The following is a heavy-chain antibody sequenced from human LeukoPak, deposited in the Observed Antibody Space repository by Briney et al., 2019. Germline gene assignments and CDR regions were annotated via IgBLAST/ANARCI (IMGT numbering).Heavy chain of an antibody. J-gene: IGHJ4*02. CDR3: ARERGRRGRYDILTGSKGCFDY. D-gene: IGHD3-9*01. V-gene: IGHV1-69*13. CDR2: IIPIFGTA. CDR1: GGTFSSYA. Sequence: SVKVSCKASGGTFSSYAISWVRQAPGRGLEWMGGIIPIFGTANYAQKFQGRVTITADESTSTAYMELSSLRSEDTAVYYCARERGRRGRYDILTGSKGCFDYWGQGTLVTVSS.